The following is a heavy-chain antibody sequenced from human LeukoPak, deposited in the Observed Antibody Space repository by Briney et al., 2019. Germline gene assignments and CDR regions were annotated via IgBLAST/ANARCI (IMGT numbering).Heavy chain of an antibody. CDR3: ARGVQQLVQRFDY. CDR1: GGSISSGGYY. V-gene: IGHV4-31*03. CDR2: IYYSGST. J-gene: IGHJ4*02. Sequence: SQTLSCTCSVSGGSISSGGYYWIWIRQHPGKGLEWIGYIYYSGSTYYNPSLESRVTISVDTSKNQFSLKLSSVTAADTAVYYCARGVQQLVQRFDYWGQGGMVGDCS. D-gene: IGHD6-13*01.